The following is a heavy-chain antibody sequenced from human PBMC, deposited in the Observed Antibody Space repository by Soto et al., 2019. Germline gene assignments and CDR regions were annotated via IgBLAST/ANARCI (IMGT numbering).Heavy chain of an antibody. V-gene: IGHV1-69*01. CDR2: IITAFGTT. Sequence: QVQLVQSGPEVKKPGSSVKVSCKASGDTFNSYVITWVRQAPGQGLEWLGGIITAFGTTSYAQNFQDRLTITADEAATTDHMELSSLTSDGTAVYYCTRSYGYTFGGSLDNWGQGTLVTVSS. CDR1: GDTFNSYV. D-gene: IGHD5-18*01. J-gene: IGHJ4*02. CDR3: TRSYGYTFGGSLDN.